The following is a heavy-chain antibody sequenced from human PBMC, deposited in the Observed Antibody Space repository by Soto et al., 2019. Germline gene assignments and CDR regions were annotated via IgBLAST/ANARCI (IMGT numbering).Heavy chain of an antibody. CDR2: IYHTGST. J-gene: IGHJ5*02. CDR3: ARFRFFCSGAGCNDGGSSGVDP. V-gene: IGHV4-59*01. D-gene: IGHD3-3*01. Sequence: SETLSLTCTVSGDSISDFYWTWFRQSSGKGLEWIGYIYHTGSTKYNPSLESRVTFSIDTSKSQFSLRLTSVTAADTAVYFCARFRFFCSGAGCNDGGSSGVDPWGQGTLVTVSS. CDR1: GDSISDFY.